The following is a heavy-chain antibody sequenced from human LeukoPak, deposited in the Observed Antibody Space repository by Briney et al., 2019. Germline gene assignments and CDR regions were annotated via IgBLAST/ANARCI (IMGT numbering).Heavy chain of an antibody. CDR1: GYSFTSYW. J-gene: IGHJ4*02. D-gene: IGHD1-7*01. CDR3: ARQKPSITGTNEVGFDY. CDR2: IYPGDSDT. Sequence: GESLKISCKGSGYSFTSYWIGWVRQMPGKGLEWMGIIYPGDSDTRYSPSFQGQVTISADKSISTAYLQWSSLKASDTAMYYCARQKPSITGTNEVGFDYWGQGTLVTVSS. V-gene: IGHV5-51*01.